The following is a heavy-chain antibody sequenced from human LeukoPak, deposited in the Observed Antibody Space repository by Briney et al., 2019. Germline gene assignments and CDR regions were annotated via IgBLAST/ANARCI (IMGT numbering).Heavy chain of an antibody. CDR1: GFTFDDYD. CDR3: ARDGYYYDSSGYYAIVSDY. D-gene: IGHD3-22*01. V-gene: IGHV3-9*01. CDR2: INWNSVHI. J-gene: IGHJ4*02. Sequence: PGRSLRLSCAASGFTFDDYDINWVRQVPGKGLEWVSGINWNSVHIGYADSVRGRFTISRDSAKNSLYLQMNSLRAEDTAVYYCARDGYYYDSSGYYAIVSDYWGQGTLVTVSS.